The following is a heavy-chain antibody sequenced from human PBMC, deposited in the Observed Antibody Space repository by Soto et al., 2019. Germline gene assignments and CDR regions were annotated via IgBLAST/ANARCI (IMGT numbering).Heavy chain of an antibody. D-gene: IGHD6-13*01. CDR1: GDSVSSNSAA. CDR2: TYYRSKWYN. J-gene: IGHJ4*02. CDR3: ARESVRQQLAYYFDY. Sequence: QVQLQQSGPGLVKPSQTLSLTCAISGDSVSSNSAAWNWIRQSPSRGLEWLGRTYYRSKWYNDYAVPVKRRITINPDTSKRQFSLQLKSMTPEDTAGYYCARESVRQQLAYYFDYWGQGTLVTVSS. V-gene: IGHV6-1*01.